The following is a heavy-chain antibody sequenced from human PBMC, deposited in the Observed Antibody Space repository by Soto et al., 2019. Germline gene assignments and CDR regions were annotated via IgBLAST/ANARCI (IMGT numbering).Heavy chain of an antibody. CDR3: ARDRMVRGVTHYYYYGMDV. Sequence: SQTLSLTCAISGDSVSSNSAAWNWIRQSPSRGLEWLGRTYYRSKWYNDYAVSVKSRITINPDTSKNQLSLQLNSVTPEDTAVYYCARDRMVRGVTHYYYYGMDVWGQGTTVTVSS. V-gene: IGHV6-1*01. CDR1: GDSVSSNSAA. D-gene: IGHD3-10*01. CDR2: TYYRSKWYN. J-gene: IGHJ6*02.